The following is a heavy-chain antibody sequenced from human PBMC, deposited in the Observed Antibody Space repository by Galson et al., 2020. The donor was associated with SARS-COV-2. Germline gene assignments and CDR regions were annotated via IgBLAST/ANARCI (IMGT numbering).Heavy chain of an antibody. J-gene: IGHJ4*02. D-gene: IGHD3-10*01. CDR3: ARLASGTYGRFDY. CDR2: IWSDGSNK. Sequence: GGSLRLSCAASEFTFSYYGMHWVRQAPGKGLEWVAVIWSDGSNKYYADSVKGRFTSSRDNYKNTLYLQMNSLRAEDSAVYYCARLASGTYGRFDYWGQGVLVTGSS. CDR1: EFTFSYYG. V-gene: IGHV3-33*01.